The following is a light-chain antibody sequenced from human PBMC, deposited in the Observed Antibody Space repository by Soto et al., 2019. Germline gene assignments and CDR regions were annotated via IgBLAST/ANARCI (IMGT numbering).Light chain of an antibody. CDR1: SSDVGNYNL. CDR3: CSYAGSNTYV. J-gene: IGLJ1*01. V-gene: IGLV2-23*01. CDR2: EGS. Sequence: QSVLTQPASVSGSPGQSITISCTGTSSDVGNYNLVSWYQHHPGKAPKLMIYEGSKRPSGVSNRFSGSKSGNTASLTISGLQAEDEADYYCCSYAGSNTYVFGTGTKGTVL.